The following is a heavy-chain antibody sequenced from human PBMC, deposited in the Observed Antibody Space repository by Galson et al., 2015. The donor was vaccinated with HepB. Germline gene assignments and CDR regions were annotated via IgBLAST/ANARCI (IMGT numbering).Heavy chain of an antibody. D-gene: IGHD1-26*01. V-gene: IGHV3-9*01. CDR1: GFTFDDYA. J-gene: IGHJ4*02. Sequence: SLRLSCAASGFTFDDYAMHWVRQVPGKGLAWVSGISWNSGTIVYGDSVKVRFTISRDNAKNSLFLQMDSLRIEDTAFYYCARARGVGATAFDSWGQGTLVTVSS. CDR2: ISWNSGTI. CDR3: ARARGVGATAFDS.